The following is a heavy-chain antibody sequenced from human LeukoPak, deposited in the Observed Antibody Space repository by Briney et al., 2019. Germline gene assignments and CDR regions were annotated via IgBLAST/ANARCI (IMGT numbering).Heavy chain of an antibody. Sequence: GGSLRLSRAASGFALSNFAMTWVRQAPGKGLEWVSVISANGGGRYYADSVKGRFTISRDNSKDTLYLQMDSLRAEDTAVYFCAKDHQCYDRSGYCPIDYWGQGTLVIVSA. CDR2: ISANGGGR. D-gene: IGHD3-22*01. J-gene: IGHJ4*02. V-gene: IGHV3-23*01. CDR3: AKDHQCYDRSGYCPIDY. CDR1: GFALSNFA.